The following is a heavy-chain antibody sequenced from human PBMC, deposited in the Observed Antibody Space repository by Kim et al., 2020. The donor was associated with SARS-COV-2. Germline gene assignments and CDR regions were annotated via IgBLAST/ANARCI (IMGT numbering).Heavy chain of an antibody. V-gene: IGHV4-59*01. D-gene: IGHD6-6*01. CDR1: GGSISSYY. Sequence: SETLSLTCTVSGGSISSYYWSWIRQPPGKGLEWIGYIYYSGSTNYNPSLKSRVTISVDTSKNQFSLKLSSVTAADTAVYYCARDGRSSSSSRGADYYYYGMDVWGQGTTVTVSS. CDR2: IYYSGST. J-gene: IGHJ6*02. CDR3: ARDGRSSSSSRGADYYYYGMDV.